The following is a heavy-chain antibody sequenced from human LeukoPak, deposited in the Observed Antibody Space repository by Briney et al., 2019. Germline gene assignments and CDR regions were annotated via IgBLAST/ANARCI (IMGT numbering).Heavy chain of an antibody. V-gene: IGHV3-11*04. CDR1: GFTFSDYY. D-gene: IGHD5-12*01. Sequence: PGGSLRLSCAASGFTFSDYYMSWIRQAPGKGLEWVSYISSSGSTIYYADSVKGRFTISRDNAKNPLYLQMNSLRAEDTAVYYCARDGLWEVATHIDYWGQGTLVTVSS. CDR3: ARDGLWEVATHIDY. CDR2: ISSSGSTI. J-gene: IGHJ4*02.